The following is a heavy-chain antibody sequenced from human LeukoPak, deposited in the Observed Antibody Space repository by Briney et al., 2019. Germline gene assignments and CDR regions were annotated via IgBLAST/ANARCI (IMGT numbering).Heavy chain of an antibody. Sequence: GGSLRLSCAASGFTFSSYAMSWVRQAPGKGLEWVSAISGSGGSTYYADSVKGRFTISRDNSKNTLYLQMNSLRAEDTAVYCCAKEGYDSSGYEGYFDFWGQGTLVTVSS. CDR2: ISGSGGST. CDR3: AKEGYDSSGYEGYFDF. J-gene: IGHJ4*02. CDR1: GFTFSSYA. D-gene: IGHD3-22*01. V-gene: IGHV3-23*01.